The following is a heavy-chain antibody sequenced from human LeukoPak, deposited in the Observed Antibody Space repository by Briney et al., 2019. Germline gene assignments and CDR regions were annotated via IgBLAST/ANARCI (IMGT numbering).Heavy chain of an antibody. Sequence: GGSLRLSCAASGFTFSSYAMHWVRQAPGKGLEWVSAISGSGGSTYYADSVKGRFTISRDNSKNTLYLQMNSLRAEDTAVYYCAKGGVVVAATRVDYWGQGTLVTVSS. J-gene: IGHJ4*02. V-gene: IGHV3-23*01. CDR3: AKGGVVVAATRVDY. D-gene: IGHD2-15*01. CDR2: ISGSGGST. CDR1: GFTFSSYA.